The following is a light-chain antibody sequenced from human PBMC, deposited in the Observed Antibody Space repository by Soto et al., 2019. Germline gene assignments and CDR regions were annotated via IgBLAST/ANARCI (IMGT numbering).Light chain of an antibody. J-gene: IGKJ1*01. V-gene: IGKV1-5*03. Sequence: DIQMTQSPSTLSASGGDRVTITCRASQSISYWLAWYQQKPGKAPNLLIYKASSLESGVPTRFSGSGSGSEFTLTISSLQPDYCATYYGQQYNNYWTFGQGTKVEIK. CDR2: KAS. CDR3: QQYNNYWT. CDR1: QSISYW.